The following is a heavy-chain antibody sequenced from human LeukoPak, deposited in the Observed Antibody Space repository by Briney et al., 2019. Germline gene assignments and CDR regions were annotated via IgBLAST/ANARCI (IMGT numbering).Heavy chain of an antibody. J-gene: IGHJ4*02. V-gene: IGHV1-8*01. Sequence: ASVKVSCKASGYTFTSYDINWVRHATGQGLEWMGWMSPNSGDTGYAQKFQGRVTMTEDTSTDTAYMELSSLRSEDTAVYYCATSKAFDYWGQGTLVTVSS. CDR2: MSPNSGDT. CDR1: GYTFTSYD. CDR3: ATSKAFDY.